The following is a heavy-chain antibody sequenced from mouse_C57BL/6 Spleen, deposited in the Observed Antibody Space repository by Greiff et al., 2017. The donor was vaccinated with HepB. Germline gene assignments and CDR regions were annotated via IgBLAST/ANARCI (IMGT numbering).Heavy chain of an antibody. V-gene: IGHV1-69*01. D-gene: IGHD1-1*01. CDR3: ARRDHYYGSSYYAMDY. J-gene: IGHJ4*01. Sequence: QVQLQQPGAELVMPGASVKLSCKASGYTFTSYWMHWVKQRPGQGLEWIGEIDPSDSYTNYNQKFKGKSTLTVDTSSSTAYMQLSSLTSEDSAVYYCARRDHYYGSSYYAMDYWGQGTSVTVSS. CDR2: IDPSDSYT. CDR1: GYTFTSYW.